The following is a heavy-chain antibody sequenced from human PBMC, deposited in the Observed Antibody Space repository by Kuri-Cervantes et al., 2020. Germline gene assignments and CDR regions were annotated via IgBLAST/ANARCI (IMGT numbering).Heavy chain of an antibody. CDR2: ISYDGSNK. CDR3: ASDLPLAVAAHWFDP. D-gene: IGHD6-19*01. V-gene: IGHV3-30-3*01. Sequence: GESLKTSCASPGFTFSSYAIHWVRQAPGRGLEWVAVISYDGSNKYYADSVKGRFTISRDNSKNTLYLQMNSLRAEDTAVYYCASDLPLAVAAHWFDPWGQGTLVTVSS. CDR1: GFTFSSYA. J-gene: IGHJ5*02.